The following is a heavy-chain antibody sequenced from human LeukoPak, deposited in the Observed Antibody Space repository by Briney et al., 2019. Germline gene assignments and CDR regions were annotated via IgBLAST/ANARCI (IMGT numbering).Heavy chain of an antibody. Sequence: PGGSLRLSCSTSGFTFSNHFMHWVRQAPGKGLEWVGRIKPKTDGETTEYAAPVKDRFSISRDDSKSMMYLQMNSLKTEDTAVYYCITPLPYSAQGGQGTLVTVSS. J-gene: IGHJ4*02. CDR1: GFTFSNHF. CDR2: IKPKTDGETT. CDR3: ITPLPYSAQ. D-gene: IGHD2-21*01. V-gene: IGHV3-15*07.